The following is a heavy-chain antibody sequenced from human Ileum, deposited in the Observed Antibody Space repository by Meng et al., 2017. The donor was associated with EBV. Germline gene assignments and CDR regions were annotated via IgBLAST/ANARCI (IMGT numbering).Heavy chain of an antibody. CDR1: GYTFTNYY. CDR3: ARASRVLGGFDY. J-gene: IGHJ4*02. Sequence: QVQLVQSGAEVKKPGASVKVSCKASGYTFTNYYMHWVRQAPGQGLEWMGIINTSVGYTSHAQKFQGRVTMTRDTSTSTVHMEVSSLRSADTAVYYCARASRVLGGFDYCGQGTLCNVSS. CDR2: INTSVGYT. V-gene: IGHV1-46*01. D-gene: IGHD3-16*01.